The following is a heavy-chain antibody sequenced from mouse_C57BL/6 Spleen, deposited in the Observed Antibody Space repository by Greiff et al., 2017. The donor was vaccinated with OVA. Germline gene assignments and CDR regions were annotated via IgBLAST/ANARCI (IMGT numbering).Heavy chain of an antibody. V-gene: IGHV5-17*01. CDR3: ARDTRAYFDY. CDR1: GFTFSDYG. Sequence: DVKLVESGGGLVKPGGSLKLSCAASGFTFSDYGMHWVRQAPEKGLEWVAYISSGSSTIYYADTVKGRFTISRDNAKNTLFLQMTSLRSEDTAMYYCARDTRAYFDYWGQGTTLTVSS. J-gene: IGHJ2*01. CDR2: ISSGSSTI.